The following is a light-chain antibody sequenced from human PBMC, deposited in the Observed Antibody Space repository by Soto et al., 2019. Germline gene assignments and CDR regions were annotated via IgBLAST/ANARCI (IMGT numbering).Light chain of an antibody. J-gene: IGKJ1*01. V-gene: IGKV4-1*01. CDR3: QQYYSSPWT. Sequence: DIVMTQSPDSLAVSLGERATINCKSSQSVLNSPNSKNHLVWFQQKPGQPPKLLIYWASIRESGVPDRFSGSGSGTDFTLTISSLQAEDVAIYYCQQYYSSPWTFGQGTRVEIK. CDR1: QSVLNSPNSKNH. CDR2: WAS.